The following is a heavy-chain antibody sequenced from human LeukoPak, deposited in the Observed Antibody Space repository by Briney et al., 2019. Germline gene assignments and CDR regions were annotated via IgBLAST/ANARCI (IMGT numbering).Heavy chain of an antibody. Sequence: ASVKVSCKASGYTFTSYYMHWVRQAPGLGLEWMGIINPSGGSTTYAQKFQGRVIMTTDMSTSTVYMEVSSLRSEDTAVYYCARGYYYDSSEFDYWGQGTLVTVSS. CDR1: GYTFTSYY. CDR2: INPSGGST. V-gene: IGHV1-46*01. J-gene: IGHJ4*02. CDR3: ARGYYYDSSEFDY. D-gene: IGHD3-22*01.